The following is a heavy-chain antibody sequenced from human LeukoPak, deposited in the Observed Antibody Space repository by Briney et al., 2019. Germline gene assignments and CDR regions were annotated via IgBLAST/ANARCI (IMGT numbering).Heavy chain of an antibody. V-gene: IGHV4-34*01. CDR2: INHSGST. CDR3: ARGSRDARITIFPFDY. D-gene: IGHD3-3*01. J-gene: IGHJ4*02. Sequence: SETLSLTCAVYGGSFSGYYWSWIRQPPGKGLERIGEINHSGSTNYNPSLKSRVTISVDTSKNQFSLKLSSVTAADTAVYYCARGSRDARITIFPFDYWGQGTLVTVSS. CDR1: GGSFSGYY.